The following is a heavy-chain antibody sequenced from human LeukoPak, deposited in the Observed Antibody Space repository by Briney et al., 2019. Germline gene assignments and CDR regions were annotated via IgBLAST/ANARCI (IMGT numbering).Heavy chain of an antibody. Sequence: GGSLRLSCAASGFTVSSNYMSWVRQAPGKGLEWVSVIYSGGNTYYADSVKGRFTISRDNSKSTMYLQMNSLRAEDTAVYYCARDRVGATTNFDYWGQGTLVTVSS. J-gene: IGHJ4*02. CDR3: ARDRVGATTNFDY. V-gene: IGHV3-53*01. CDR1: GFTVSSNY. D-gene: IGHD1-26*01. CDR2: IYSGGNT.